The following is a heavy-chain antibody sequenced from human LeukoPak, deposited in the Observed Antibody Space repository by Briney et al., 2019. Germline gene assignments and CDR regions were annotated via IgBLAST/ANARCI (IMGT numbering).Heavy chain of an antibody. CDR3: AKQRIVVVVAAYYFDY. J-gene: IGHJ4*02. CDR1: GFTFSSYA. V-gene: IGHV3-23*01. Sequence: GSLRLSCAASGFTFSSYATSWVRQAPGKGLEWVSAISGSGGSTYYADPVKGRFTISRDNSKNTLYLQMNSLRAEDTAVYYCAKQRIVVVVAAYYFDYWGQGTLVTVSS. D-gene: IGHD2-15*01. CDR2: ISGSGGST.